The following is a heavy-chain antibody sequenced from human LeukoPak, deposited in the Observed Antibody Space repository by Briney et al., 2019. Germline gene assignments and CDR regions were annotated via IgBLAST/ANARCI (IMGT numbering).Heavy chain of an antibody. D-gene: IGHD2-2*01. CDR1: GYTFTSYD. Sequence: ASVKVSCKASGYTFTSYDINWVRQATGQGLEWMGWIIPIFGTANYAQKFQGRVTITADESTSTAYMELSSLRSEDTAVYYCARDYCSRTSCPRPYFDYWGQGTLVTVSS. CDR3: ARDYCSRTSCPRPYFDY. CDR2: IIPIFGTA. J-gene: IGHJ4*02. V-gene: IGHV1-69*13.